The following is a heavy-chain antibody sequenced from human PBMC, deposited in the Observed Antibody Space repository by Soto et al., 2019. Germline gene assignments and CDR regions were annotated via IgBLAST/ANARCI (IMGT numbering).Heavy chain of an antibody. Sequence: QLQLQESGPGLVTPSETLSLTCTVSGGSISSTSYFWAWVRQSPAMGLEWIGSINYRGTTFYIASLNSRATISIDTSKSQFSLRLKSVTAADTAVYYCARLVACSGGSCKFDPWGQGTLVTVSS. D-gene: IGHD2-15*01. CDR3: ARLVACSGGSCKFDP. CDR1: GGSISSTSYF. V-gene: IGHV4-39*01. J-gene: IGHJ5*02. CDR2: INYRGTT.